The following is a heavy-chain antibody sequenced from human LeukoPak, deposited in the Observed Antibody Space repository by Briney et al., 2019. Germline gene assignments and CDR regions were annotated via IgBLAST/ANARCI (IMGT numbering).Heavy chain of an antibody. CDR2: ISGSGDST. D-gene: IGHD2-2*01. CDR3: AKEAYCSSTSCYHVGNWFDP. Sequence: GGSLRLSCAASGFTFRSYGMTWVRQAPGKGLEWVSAISGSGDSTYYADSVKGRFTISRDNSRNTLYLQMNSLRAEDTAVYYCAKEAYCSSTSCYHVGNWFDPWGQGTLVTVSS. V-gene: IGHV3-23*01. CDR1: GFTFRSYG. J-gene: IGHJ5*02.